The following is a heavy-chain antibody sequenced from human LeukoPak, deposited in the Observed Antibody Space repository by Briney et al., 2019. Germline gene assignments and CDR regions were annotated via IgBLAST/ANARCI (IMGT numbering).Heavy chain of an antibody. CDR3: TTGLYYGDSEPFDP. CDR2: IKSKTDGGTT. CDR1: GFTFSNAW. J-gene: IGHJ5*02. Sequence: TGGSLRLSCAASGFTFSNAWMSWVRQAPGKGLEWVGRIKSKTDGGTTDYAAPVKGRFTISRDDSKNTLYLQMNSLKTEDTAVYYCTTGLYYGDSEPFDPWGQGTLVTVSS. V-gene: IGHV3-15*01. D-gene: IGHD4-17*01.